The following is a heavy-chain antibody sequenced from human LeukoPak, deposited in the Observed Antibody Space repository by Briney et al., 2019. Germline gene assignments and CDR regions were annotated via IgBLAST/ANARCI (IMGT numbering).Heavy chain of an antibody. CDR3: ASLTGYDAFDI. V-gene: IGHV4-4*09. D-gene: IGHD7-27*01. J-gene: IGHJ3*02. Sequence: SETLSLTCTVSGGSITEYYWTWIRKPPGKGLEWIGYIYTSGSTNYNPSLKSRVTISVDTSKNQFSLKLSSVTAADTAVYYCASLTGYDAFDIWGQGTMVTVSS. CDR2: IYTSGST. CDR1: GGSITEYY.